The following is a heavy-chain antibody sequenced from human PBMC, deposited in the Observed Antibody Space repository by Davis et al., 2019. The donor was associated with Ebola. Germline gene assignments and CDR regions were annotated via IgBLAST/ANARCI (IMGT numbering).Heavy chain of an antibody. D-gene: IGHD7-27*01. J-gene: IGHJ5*02. CDR3: AREDAGATFDP. Sequence: SETLSLTCSVSGGSISTYYWNWIRQPPGKGLEWIGYIYYSGSTFYNPSLKSRVSISVDTSKNQFSLKVNSVTAADTAVYYCAREDAGATFDPWGQGTLVTVSS. V-gene: IGHV4-59*12. CDR1: GGSISTYY. CDR2: IYYSGST.